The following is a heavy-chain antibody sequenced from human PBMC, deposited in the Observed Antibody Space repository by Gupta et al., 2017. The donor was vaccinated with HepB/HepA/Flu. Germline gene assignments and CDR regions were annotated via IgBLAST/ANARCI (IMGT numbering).Heavy chain of an antibody. CDR1: GYTFTSYY. J-gene: IGHJ6*02. CDR3: ARGYGDYSKGPDYYGMDV. V-gene: IGHV1-46*01. D-gene: IGHD4-17*01. CDR2: INPSGGST. Sequence: QVQLVQSGAEVKKPGASVKVSCKASGYTFTSYYMHWVRQAPGQGLEWMGIINPSGGSTSYAQKFQGRVTMTRDTSTSTVYMELSSLRSEETAVYYCARGYGDYSKGPDYYGMDVWGQGTTVTVSS.